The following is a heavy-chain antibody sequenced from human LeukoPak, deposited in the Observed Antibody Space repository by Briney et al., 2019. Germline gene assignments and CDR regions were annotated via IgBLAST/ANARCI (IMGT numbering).Heavy chain of an antibody. J-gene: IGHJ5*02. V-gene: IGHV3-23*01. CDR1: GFTFNIYG. CDR3: TKDVGPGYDWFDP. Sequence: GGPLRLSCAASGFTFNIYGMSWVRQAPGKGLEWVSTISGGGENTHYADSVKGRFTVSRDNSKNTTYLQMNNLRGDDTALYYCTKDVGPGYDWFDPWGQGTQVTVSS. D-gene: IGHD1-1*01. CDR2: ISGGGENT.